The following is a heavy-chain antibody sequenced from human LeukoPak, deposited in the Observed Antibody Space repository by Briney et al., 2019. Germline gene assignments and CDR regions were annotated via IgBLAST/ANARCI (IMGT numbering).Heavy chain of an antibody. D-gene: IGHD5-24*01. Sequence: HSGGSLRLSCAASGFTFSSYWMSWVRQAPGKGLEWVANIKQDGSEKYYVDSVKGRFTISRDNAKNSLYLQMNSLRAEDTAVYYCADGGPRDGYNYYYYYGMDVWGQGTTVTVSS. CDR3: ADGGPRDGYNYYYYYGMDV. V-gene: IGHV3-7*03. CDR2: IKQDGSEK. J-gene: IGHJ6*02. CDR1: GFTFSSYW.